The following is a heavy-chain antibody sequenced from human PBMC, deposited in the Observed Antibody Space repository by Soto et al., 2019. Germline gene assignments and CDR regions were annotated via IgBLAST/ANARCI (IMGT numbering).Heavy chain of an antibody. CDR3: AKAHYYDSGGYIDY. D-gene: IGHD3-22*01. CDR1: GFTFSSYG. Sequence: PGGSLRLSCAASGFTFSSYGMHWVRQAPGKGLEWVAVISYDGSNKYYADSVKGRFTISRDNSKNTLYLQMNSLRAEDTAVYYCAKAHYYDSGGYIDYWGQGTLVTVSS. V-gene: IGHV3-30*18. J-gene: IGHJ4*02. CDR2: ISYDGSNK.